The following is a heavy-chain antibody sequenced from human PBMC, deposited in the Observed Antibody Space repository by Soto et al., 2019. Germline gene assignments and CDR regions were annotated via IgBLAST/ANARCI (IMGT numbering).Heavy chain of an antibody. J-gene: IGHJ6*02. CDR3: ARVPYYDFWSGYYSHSLYPYYYGMDV. Sequence: SETLSLTCTVSGGSISSYYWSWIRQPPGKGLEWIGYIYYSGSTNYNPSLKSRVTISVDTSKNQFSLKLSSVTAADTAVYYRARVPYYDFWSGYYSHSLYPYYYGMDVWGQGTTVTVSS. CDR1: GGSISSYY. CDR2: IYYSGST. D-gene: IGHD3-3*01. V-gene: IGHV4-59*01.